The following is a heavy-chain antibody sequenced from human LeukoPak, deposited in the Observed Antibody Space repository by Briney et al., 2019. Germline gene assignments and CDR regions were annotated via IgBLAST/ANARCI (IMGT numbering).Heavy chain of an antibody. V-gene: IGHV1-24*01. Sequence: ASVTVSCTVSGYTLTELSMHWVRQAPGKGLEWMGGFDPEDDETIYAQKFQGRVTMTEDTSTDTAYMELSSLRSEDTAVYYCATDFRTYGDYGYYGMDVWGQGTTVTVSS. CDR1: GYTLTELS. D-gene: IGHD4-17*01. J-gene: IGHJ6*02. CDR2: FDPEDDET. CDR3: ATDFRTYGDYGYYGMDV.